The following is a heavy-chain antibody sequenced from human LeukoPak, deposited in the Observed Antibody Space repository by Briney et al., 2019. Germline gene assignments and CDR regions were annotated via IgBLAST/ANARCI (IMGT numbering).Heavy chain of an antibody. D-gene: IGHD4-11*01. CDR1: GGSFSGYY. CDR3: ARTPLRSNYFSGRFFDY. Sequence: PSETLSLTCAVYGGSFSGYYWSWIRQPPGKGLGWIGEINHSGSTNYNPSLKSRVTMSVDTSKNQFSLKLTSVTAADTAVYYCARTPLRSNYFSGRFFDYWGQGTLVTVSS. V-gene: IGHV4-34*01. J-gene: IGHJ4*02. CDR2: INHSGST.